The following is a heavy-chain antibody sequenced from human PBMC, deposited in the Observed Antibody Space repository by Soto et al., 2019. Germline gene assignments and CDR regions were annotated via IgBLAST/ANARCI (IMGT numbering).Heavy chain of an antibody. V-gene: IGHV1-69*12. D-gene: IGHD6-13*01. CDR3: AREVAADGAFREDVFDI. CDR1: GGTFSNHA. Sequence: QVHPVQSGAEVKKPGSSVKVSCKASGGTFSNHAINWVRQAPGQGLEWMGRIIPIFTTTNYAQKFQGRVTITADESTITAYMELSSLKYDDTAVYYCAREVAADGAFREDVFDIWGQGTLVTVSS. CDR2: IIPIFTTT. J-gene: IGHJ3*02.